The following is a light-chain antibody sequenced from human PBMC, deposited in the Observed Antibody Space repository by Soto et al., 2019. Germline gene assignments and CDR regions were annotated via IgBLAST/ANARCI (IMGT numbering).Light chain of an antibody. Sequence: DIQMTQSPSTLSASVGDRVTITCRASQSISRSLAWYQQKSGKAPKLLIYDASSLESGVPSRFSGSGFGTEFTLTISGLQPDDFATYYCQQYQSYFLTFGPGT. CDR3: QQYQSYFLT. CDR2: DAS. J-gene: IGKJ3*01. V-gene: IGKV1-5*01. CDR1: QSISRS.